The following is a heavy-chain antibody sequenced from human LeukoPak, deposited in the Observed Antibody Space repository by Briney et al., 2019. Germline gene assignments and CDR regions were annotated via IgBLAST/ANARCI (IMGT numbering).Heavy chain of an antibody. CDR1: VYTFTGYY. CDR2: INPNSGGT. J-gene: IGHJ5*02. D-gene: IGHD3-22*01. V-gene: IGHV1-2*06. CDR3: ARDQGAYDSSGYLNWFDP. Sequence: ASVKVSCKASVYTFTGYYMHWVRQAPGQGLEWMGRINPNSGGTNYAQKFQGRVTMTRDTSISTAYMELSRLRSDDTAVYYCARDQGAYDSSGYLNWFDPWGQGTLVTVSS.